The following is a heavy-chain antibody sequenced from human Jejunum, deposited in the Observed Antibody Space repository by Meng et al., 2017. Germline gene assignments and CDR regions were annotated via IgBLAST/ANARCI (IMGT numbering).Heavy chain of an antibody. D-gene: IGHD2-21*01. CDR3: ARYCGGGDCAVPEQNYYGLVG. CDR2: IIPIFGTT. Sequence: SVKVSCKASGGTFSTYAISWVRQAPGQGLEWMGAIIPIFGTTTYAQQFQGRLTITADGFTTTSYMELSSLRSDDTAVYYCARYCGGGDCAVPEQNYYGLVGWGQGTTVTVSS. J-gene: IGHJ6*01. V-gene: IGHV1-69*13. CDR1: GGTFSTYA.